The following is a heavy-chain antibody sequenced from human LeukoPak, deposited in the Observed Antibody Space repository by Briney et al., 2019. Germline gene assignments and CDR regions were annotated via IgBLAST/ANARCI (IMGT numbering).Heavy chain of an antibody. J-gene: IGHJ4*02. V-gene: IGHV4-59*01. CDR2: IYYSGST. CDR1: GGSISSYY. CDR3: ARGGGYNSIDY. Sequence: SETLSLTCTVSGGSISSYYWSWIRQPSGKGLEWIGYIYYSGSTNYNPSLKSRVTISVDTSKNQFSLKLSSVTAADTAVYYCARGGGYNSIDYWGQGTLVTVSS. D-gene: IGHD5-24*01.